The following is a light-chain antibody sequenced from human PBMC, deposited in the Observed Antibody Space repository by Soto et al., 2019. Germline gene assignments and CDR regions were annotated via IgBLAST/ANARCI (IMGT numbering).Light chain of an antibody. CDR2: GAS. Sequence: DIVLTQSPGTLSLSPGEMATLSCRSSQTVSSSLAWYQQKPGQAPRLLIFGASTRAAGFPDRFSGSGSGTDFTLTISRLDPEDFEVYYCQQYGSAPRTFGQGTKVDIK. J-gene: IGKJ1*01. CDR1: QTVSSS. CDR3: QQYGSAPRT. V-gene: IGKV3-20*01.